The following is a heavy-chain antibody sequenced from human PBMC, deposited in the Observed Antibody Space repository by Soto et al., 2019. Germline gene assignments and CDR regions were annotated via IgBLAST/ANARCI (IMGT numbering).Heavy chain of an antibody. CDR2: ISAYNGNT. CDR1: GYTFTSYG. D-gene: IGHD2-2*01. J-gene: IGHJ5*02. V-gene: IGHV1-18*04. CDR3: ARDRCSSTSWEGCWFGP. Sequence: ASVKVSCKASGYTFTSYGISWVRQAPGQGLEWMGWISAYNGNTNYAQKLQGRVTMTTDTSTSTAYMELRSSVTAADTAVYYCARDRCSSTSWEGCWFGPWGQGTLVTVSS.